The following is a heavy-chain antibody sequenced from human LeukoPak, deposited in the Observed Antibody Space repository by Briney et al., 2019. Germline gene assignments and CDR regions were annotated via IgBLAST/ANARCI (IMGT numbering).Heavy chain of an antibody. Sequence: PGGSLRLSCAASGFTFSSYWMSWARQAPGKGLEWVANIKQDGSEKYYVDSVKGRFTISRDNAKNSLYLQMNSLRAEDTAVYYCARAWGLYYYDSSGPYYFDYWGQGTLVTVSS. V-gene: IGHV3-7*01. CDR3: ARAWGLYYYDSSGPYYFDY. J-gene: IGHJ4*02. D-gene: IGHD3-22*01. CDR1: GFTFSSYW. CDR2: IKQDGSEK.